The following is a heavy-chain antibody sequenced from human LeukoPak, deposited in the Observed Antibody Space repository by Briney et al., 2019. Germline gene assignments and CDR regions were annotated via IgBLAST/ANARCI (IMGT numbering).Heavy chain of an antibody. CDR3: AKDRSVYCSGGSCYSIDY. V-gene: IGHV3-23*01. J-gene: IGHJ4*02. CDR1: GFTFSNYG. D-gene: IGHD2-15*01. Sequence: GGSLRLSCAASGFTFSNYGMNWVRQAPGKGLEWVSIISDSGGSSNYADSVKGRFTISRDNSKNKLYMQMNSLRAEDTAVYYCAKDRSVYCSGGSCYSIDYWGQGTLVTVSS. CDR2: ISDSGGSS.